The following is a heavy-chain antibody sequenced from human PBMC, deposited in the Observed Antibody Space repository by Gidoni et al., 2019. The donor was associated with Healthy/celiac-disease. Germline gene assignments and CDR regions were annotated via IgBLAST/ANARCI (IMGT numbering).Heavy chain of an antibody. CDR1: GFTFSSYE. CDR3: ARENVAYCGGDCYYNWFDP. V-gene: IGHV3-48*03. J-gene: IGHJ5*02. CDR2: ISSSGSTI. Sequence: HHGGSLRLSCAASGFTFSSYEMNWVRQAPGKGLEWVSYISSSGSTIYYADSVKGRFTISRDNAKNSLYLQMNSLRAEDTAVYYCARENVAYCGGDCYYNWFDPWGQGTLVTVSS. D-gene: IGHD2-21*02.